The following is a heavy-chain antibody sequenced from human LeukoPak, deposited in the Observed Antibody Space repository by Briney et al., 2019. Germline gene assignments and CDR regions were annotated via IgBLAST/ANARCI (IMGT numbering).Heavy chain of an antibody. D-gene: IGHD5-12*01. CDR3: ASHSGGYAY. Sequence: SETLSLTCAVSGGSISSGAYSWSWIRQPPGKGLEWIGYIYYSDTSYYNPSLKSRVTISVYTSKNQFSLKLSSVTAADTAVYYCASHSGGYAYWGQGTLVTVSS. V-gene: IGHV4-30-4*07. J-gene: IGHJ4*02. CDR2: IYYSDTS. CDR1: GGSISSGAYS.